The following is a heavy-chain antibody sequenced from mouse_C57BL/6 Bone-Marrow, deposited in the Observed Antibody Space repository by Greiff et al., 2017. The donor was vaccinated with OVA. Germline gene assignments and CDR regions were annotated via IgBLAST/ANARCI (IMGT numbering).Heavy chain of an antibody. CDR1: GYTFTSYW. CDR3: ARDSSGYIYYAMDY. Sequence: QVQLQQPGAELVKPGAPVKLSCKASGYTFTSYWMPWVQQRPGPGLEWIGEIDPSDSYTNYNQKLKGKATLTVDTSSSTAYMQLSSLTSEDSAVYYCARDSSGYIYYAMDYWGQGTSVTVSS. V-gene: IGHV1-50*01. J-gene: IGHJ4*01. CDR2: IDPSDSYT. D-gene: IGHD3-2*02.